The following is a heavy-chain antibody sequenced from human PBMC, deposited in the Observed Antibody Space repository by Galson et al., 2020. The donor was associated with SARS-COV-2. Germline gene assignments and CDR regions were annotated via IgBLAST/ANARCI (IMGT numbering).Heavy chain of an antibody. J-gene: IGHJ4*02. CDR2: IYYSGST. Sequence: ETSETLSLTCTVSGGSISSSSYYWGWIRQPPGKGLEWIGSIYYSGSTYYNPSLKSRVTISVDTSKNQFSLKLSSVTAADTAVYYCASLRIELWFWDSMGFDYWGQGTLVTVSS. V-gene: IGHV4-39*01. D-gene: IGHD3-10*01. CDR3: ASLRIELWFWDSMGFDY. CDR1: GGSISSSSYY.